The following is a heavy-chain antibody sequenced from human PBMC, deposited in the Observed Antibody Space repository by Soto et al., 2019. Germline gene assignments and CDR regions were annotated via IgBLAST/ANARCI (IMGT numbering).Heavy chain of an antibody. CDR2: ITAGSDTV. CDR3: ARDNGMACSFDP. CDR1: GFTFSAYS. J-gene: IGHJ5*02. V-gene: IGHV3-48*02. Sequence: RVVESGGGLVQPGGSLRLSCAASGFTFSAYSMNWARQAPGKGLEWVSYITAGSDTVFYADSVKGRFTISRDNAKNLLYLQMNSLRDEDTAVYYCARDNGMACSFDPWGPGTLVTVSS. D-gene: IGHD2-8*01.